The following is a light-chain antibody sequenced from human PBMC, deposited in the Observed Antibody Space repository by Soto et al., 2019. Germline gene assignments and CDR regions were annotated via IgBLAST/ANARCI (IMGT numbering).Light chain of an antibody. CDR3: QQYNSYS. Sequence: DIQMTQSPSTLSASVGDRVTITCRASQSISSWLAWYQQKPGKAPKLLIYDASSLESGVPSRFSGSGSGTEFTLTIRSLQPDDFATYYCQQYNSYSFGQGTKV. J-gene: IGKJ1*01. CDR2: DAS. V-gene: IGKV1-5*01. CDR1: QSISSW.